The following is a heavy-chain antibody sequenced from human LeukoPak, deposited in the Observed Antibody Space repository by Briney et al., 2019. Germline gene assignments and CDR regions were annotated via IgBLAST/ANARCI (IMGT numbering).Heavy chain of an antibody. D-gene: IGHD3-22*01. CDR1: GYSFTSYW. CDR2: IYPGDSDT. Sequence: GESLKISCKGSGYSFTSYWIGWVRQMPGKGLEWMGIIYPGDSDTRYSPSFQGQVTISADKSISTAYLQWSGLKASDTAMYYCARLLWYYDSSGYSPQYFDYWGQGTLVTVSS. J-gene: IGHJ4*02. CDR3: ARLLWYYDSSGYSPQYFDY. V-gene: IGHV5-51*01.